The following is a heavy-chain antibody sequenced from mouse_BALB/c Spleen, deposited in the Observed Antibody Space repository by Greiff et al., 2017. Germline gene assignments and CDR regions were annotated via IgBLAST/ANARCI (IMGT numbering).Heavy chain of an antibody. Sequence: VNVVESGPGLVAPSQSLSITCTVSGFSLTSYGVHWVRQPPGKGLEWLGVIWAGGSTNYNSALMSRLSISKDNSKSQVFLKMNSLQTDDTAMYYCAREDGNYVGFAYWGQGTLVTVSA. D-gene: IGHD2-1*01. CDR1: GFSLTSYG. CDR2: IWAGGST. V-gene: IGHV2-9*02. J-gene: IGHJ3*01. CDR3: AREDGNYVGFAY.